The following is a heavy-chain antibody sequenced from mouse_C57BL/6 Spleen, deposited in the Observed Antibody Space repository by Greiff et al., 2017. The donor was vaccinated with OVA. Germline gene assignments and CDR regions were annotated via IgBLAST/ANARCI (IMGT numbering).Heavy chain of an antibody. CDR2: ISDGGSYT. J-gene: IGHJ4*01. Sequence: EVQRVESGGGLVKPGGSLKLSCAASGFTFSSYAMSWVRQTPEKRLEWVATISDGGSYTYYPDNVKGRFTISRDNAKNNLYLQMSHLKSEDTAMYYCARESYGNSLDYWGQGTSVTVSS. D-gene: IGHD2-1*01. CDR1: GFTFSSYA. V-gene: IGHV5-4*01. CDR3: ARESYGNSLDY.